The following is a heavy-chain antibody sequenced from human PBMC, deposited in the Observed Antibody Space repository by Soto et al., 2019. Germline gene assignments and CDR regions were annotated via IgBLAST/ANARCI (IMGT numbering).Heavy chain of an antibody. Sequence: SSETLSLTCTVSGGSISSYYWSWIRQPPGKGLEWIGYIYYSGSTNYNPSLKSRVTISVDTSKNQFSLKLSSVTAADTAVYYCARVLYYDILTGYYTTNWFDPWGQGTLVTVSS. J-gene: IGHJ5*02. D-gene: IGHD3-9*01. CDR3: ARVLYYDILTGYYTTNWFDP. CDR2: IYYSGST. V-gene: IGHV4-59*01. CDR1: GGSISSYY.